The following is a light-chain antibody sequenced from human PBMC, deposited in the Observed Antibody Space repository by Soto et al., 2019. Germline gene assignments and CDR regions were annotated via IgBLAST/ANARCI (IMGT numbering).Light chain of an antibody. J-gene: IGKJ4*01. Sequence: EIVMTQSPATLSVSPGERATLSCRASQSVNIYLAWYQQKPGQAPRLLIFGASSRATGIPARFSGSGSGTEFNLTISSLQSEDFAVYFCQQYDDWLRLTFGGGTKGDIK. CDR1: QSVNIY. CDR2: GAS. CDR3: QQYDDWLRLT. V-gene: IGKV3D-15*01.